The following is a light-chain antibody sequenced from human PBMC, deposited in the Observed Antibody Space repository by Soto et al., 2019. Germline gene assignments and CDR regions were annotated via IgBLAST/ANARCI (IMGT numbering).Light chain of an antibody. Sequence: IVLTHSPGSLSFSPWECSTLSFCSSQTVSSNYLAWYQQRPGQAPRLLIYGASSRASGIPDRFSGSGSGTDFTLTISSLQPEDFATYYCQQANSFPLTFGGGTKVDIK. CDR1: QTVSSNY. CDR3: QQANSFPLT. V-gene: IGKV3-20*01. J-gene: IGKJ4*01. CDR2: GAS.